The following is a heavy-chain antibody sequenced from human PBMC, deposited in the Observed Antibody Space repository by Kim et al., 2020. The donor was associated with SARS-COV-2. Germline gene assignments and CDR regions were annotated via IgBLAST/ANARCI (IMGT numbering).Heavy chain of an antibody. Sequence: GGSLRLSCAASGFNFAGYDMSWVRQTPGQGLEWVSTTSVAGNMVDVKSVKGRFNISRYNSRQTLGLQMTRPTVDDTAINYWVPDPNWTYYWGRGTLVTVSS. CDR2: TSVAGNM. CDR3: VPDPNWTYY. CDR1: GFNFAGYD. V-gene: IGHV3-23*01. D-gene: IGHD1-7*01. J-gene: IGHJ4*02.